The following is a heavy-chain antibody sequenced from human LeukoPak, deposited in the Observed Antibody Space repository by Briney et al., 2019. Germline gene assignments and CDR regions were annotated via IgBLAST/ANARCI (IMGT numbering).Heavy chain of an antibody. CDR3: TRTRKDSTTQGGTYYMDV. CDR2: IRSKANSYAT. CDR1: GFTFSGSA. Sequence: PGGSLRLSCAASGFTFSGSAMNWVRQASGKGLEWVGRIRSKANSYATAYAASVKGRFTISRDDSKNTAYLQMNSLKTEDTAVYYCTRTRKDSTTQGGTYYMDVWGKGTTVTVSS. J-gene: IGHJ6*03. V-gene: IGHV3-73*01. D-gene: IGHD4-11*01.